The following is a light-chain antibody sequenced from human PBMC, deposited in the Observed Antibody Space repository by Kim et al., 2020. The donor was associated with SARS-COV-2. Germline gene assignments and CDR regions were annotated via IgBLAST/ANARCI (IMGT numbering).Light chain of an antibody. CDR3: SSYTARTTLV. CDR2: DVN. V-gene: IGLV2-14*03. J-gene: IGLJ2*01. Sequence: GQAITISCTGTSGDVGGYDHVSWYQQYPGKAPKLMIYDVNHRPSGVSNRFSGSKSGKTASLTISGLQAEDEADYYCSSYTARTTLVFGGGTQLTVL. CDR1: SGDVGGYDH.